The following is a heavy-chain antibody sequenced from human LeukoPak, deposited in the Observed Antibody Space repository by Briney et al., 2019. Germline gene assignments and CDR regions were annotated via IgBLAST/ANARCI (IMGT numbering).Heavy chain of an antibody. CDR2: IISSGAYI. CDR1: GFTFSSYN. Sequence: GGSLRLSCVASGFTFSSYNMNWVRQAPGKGLEWVSSIISSGAYIYYADSVKGRFTISRDNARNSLSLQMNSLRAEDTAVYYCARDGDILTGYYFDYWGQGTLVTVSS. V-gene: IGHV3-21*01. J-gene: IGHJ4*02. CDR3: ARDGDILTGYYFDY. D-gene: IGHD3-9*01.